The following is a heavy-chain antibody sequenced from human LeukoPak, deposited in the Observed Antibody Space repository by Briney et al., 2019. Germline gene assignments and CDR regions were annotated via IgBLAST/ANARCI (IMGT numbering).Heavy chain of an antibody. Sequence: GGSLRLSCAASGFTFSSYGMRWVRQAPGRGLGGVAVIWYDGSNKYYADSVKGRFTISRDNSKNTLYLQMNSLRAEDTAVYYCARERQWLATDAFDIWGQGTMVTVSS. CDR3: ARERQWLATDAFDI. V-gene: IGHV3-33*01. CDR1: GFTFSSYG. D-gene: IGHD6-19*01. CDR2: IWYDGSNK. J-gene: IGHJ3*02.